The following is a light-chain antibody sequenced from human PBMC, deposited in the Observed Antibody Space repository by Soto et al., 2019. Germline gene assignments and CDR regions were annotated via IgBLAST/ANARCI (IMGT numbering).Light chain of an antibody. CDR3: QQRSNWPPIT. CDR1: QSVSSY. CDR2: DAS. Sequence: EIVLTQSPSTLSLSPGERATLSCRASQSVSSYLAWYQQKPGQAPNLLIYDASNRATGIPARFSGSGSGTDFTLTISSLEPEDFAVYYCQQRSNWPPITFGQGTRLDIK. J-gene: IGKJ5*01. V-gene: IGKV3-11*01.